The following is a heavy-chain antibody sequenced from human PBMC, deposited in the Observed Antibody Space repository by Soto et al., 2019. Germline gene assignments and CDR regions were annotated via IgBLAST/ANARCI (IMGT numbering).Heavy chain of an antibody. Sequence: PSETQSHTCTVSSGSISSGGYYWSWLRQHPGKGLEWIGYIYYSGSTYYNPSLKSRVTISVDTSNNQFSLKLSSVTSAHTAVYYCARDQYYYDCSGYYIIDMDIFCQQSTV. CDR1: SGSISSGGYY. CDR3: ARDQYYYDCSGYYIIDMDI. J-gene: IGHJ6*02. CDR2: IYYSGST. D-gene: IGHD3-22*01. V-gene: IGHV4-31*03.